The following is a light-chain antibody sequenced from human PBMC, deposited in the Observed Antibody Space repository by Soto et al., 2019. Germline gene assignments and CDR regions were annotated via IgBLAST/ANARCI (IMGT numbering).Light chain of an antibody. CDR3: LQSYNAPLT. J-gene: IGKJ4*01. Sequence: DIQMTQSPSSLSASVGDRVTITCRASNSINRYLNWYQQKQGKTPKLLMDAASSLQSGVPSRFSGSVSGTDFILTISSLQPEDVATYHCLQSYNAPLTFGGGTKVEIK. CDR1: NSINRY. CDR2: AAS. V-gene: IGKV1-39*01.